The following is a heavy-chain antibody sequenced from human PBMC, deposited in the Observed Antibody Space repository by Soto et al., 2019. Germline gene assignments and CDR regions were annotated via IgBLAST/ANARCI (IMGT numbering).Heavy chain of an antibody. D-gene: IGHD6-19*01. CDR3: TPLGGAVAGTFHYYYYGMDV. Sequence: EVQLVESGGGLVKPGGSLRLSCAASGFTFSNAWMNWVRQAPGKGLEWVGRIKSKSDGGTTDYAAPVKGRFTISRDDSKNTLYLQMNSLKTEYTAVYYCTPLGGAVAGTFHYYYYGMDVWGQGTTVTVSS. V-gene: IGHV3-15*07. CDR1: GFTFSNAW. J-gene: IGHJ6*02. CDR2: IKSKSDGGTT.